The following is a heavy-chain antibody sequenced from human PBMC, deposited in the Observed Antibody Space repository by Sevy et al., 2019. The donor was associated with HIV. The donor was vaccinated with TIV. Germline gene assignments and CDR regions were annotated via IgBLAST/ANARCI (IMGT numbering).Heavy chain of an antibody. CDR3: ARDSSTGITVHGVVTYGMDV. D-gene: IGHD3-3*01. V-gene: IGHV4-59*01. CDR1: GGSISSYY. J-gene: IGHJ6*02. CDR2: VNYRGST. Sequence: SETLSLTCAVSGGSISSYYWTWIRQPPGKGLEWIGYVNYRGSTNSNPSLKSRLTMSVDISKNQFSLKLTSVTAADTAVYYCARDSSTGITVHGVVTYGMDVWGQGTTVTVSS.